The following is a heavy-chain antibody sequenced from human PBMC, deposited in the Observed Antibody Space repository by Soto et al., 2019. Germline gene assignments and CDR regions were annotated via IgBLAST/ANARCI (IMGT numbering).Heavy chain of an antibody. Sequence: LRLSCTASGFTFGDYAMSWFRQAPGKGLEWVGFIRSKAYGGTTEYAASVKGRFTISRDDSKSIAYLQMDSLKTEDTAVYYCTRNPPARGAFDIWGQGTMVTVSS. J-gene: IGHJ3*02. CDR2: IRSKAYGGTT. CDR3: TRNPPARGAFDI. V-gene: IGHV3-49*03. CDR1: GFTFGDYA. D-gene: IGHD3-16*01.